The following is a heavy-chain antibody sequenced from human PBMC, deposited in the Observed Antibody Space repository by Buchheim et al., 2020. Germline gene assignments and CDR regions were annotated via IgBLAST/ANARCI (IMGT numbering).Heavy chain of an antibody. CDR2: INPDGSST. J-gene: IGHJ6*02. V-gene: IGHV3-74*01. D-gene: IGHD6-13*01. CDR3: VRGSFITAVGIYYGMDV. Sequence: EVQLVESGGGLVQPGGSLRLSCAASGFTFSRYWMHWVRQVPGRGLVWVSRINPDGSSTRYADSVKGRFTMSRDNATNTLYLQMNSLRAEDTAVYYCVRGSFITAVGIYYGMDVWGQGTT. CDR1: GFTFSRYW.